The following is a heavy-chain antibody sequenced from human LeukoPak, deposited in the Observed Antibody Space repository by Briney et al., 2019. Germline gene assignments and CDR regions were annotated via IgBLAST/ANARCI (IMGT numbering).Heavy chain of an antibody. V-gene: IGHV1-18*01. CDR2: ISAYNGNT. Sequence: ASVKVSCKASGYTFTSYGISWVRQAPGQGLEWMGWISAYNGNTNYAQKLQGRVTMTTDTSTSTAYMELRSLRSDDTAVYSCARDTYYDILTGYYVPPFDYWGQGTLVTVSS. D-gene: IGHD3-9*01. CDR3: ARDTYYDILTGYYVPPFDY. CDR1: GYTFTSYG. J-gene: IGHJ4*02.